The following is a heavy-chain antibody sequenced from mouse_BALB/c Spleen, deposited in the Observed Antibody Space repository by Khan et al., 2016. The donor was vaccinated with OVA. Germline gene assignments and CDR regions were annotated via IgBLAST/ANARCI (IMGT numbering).Heavy chain of an antibody. CDR3: AKTSYSYDRYFEV. J-gene: IGHJ1*01. V-gene: IGHV9-1*02. Sequence: QIQLVQSGPELKKPGETVKISCKASGYTFTNYGMNWVKQAPGKGLKWMGWINTYTGEPTYADDFKGRFAFSLETSASTAYLQINNLKNEDMATYFCAKTSYSYDRYFEVWGAGTTVTVSS. CDR1: GYTFTNYG. D-gene: IGHD2-12*01. CDR2: INTYTGEP.